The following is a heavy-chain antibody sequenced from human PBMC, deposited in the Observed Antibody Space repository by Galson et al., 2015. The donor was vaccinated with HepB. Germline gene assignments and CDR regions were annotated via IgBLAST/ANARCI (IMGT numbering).Heavy chain of an antibody. D-gene: IGHD3-22*01. CDR1: GFTFSSYW. CDR2: INSDGSST. J-gene: IGHJ3*02. V-gene: IGHV3-74*01. CDR3: ARGGYYRTDAFDI. Sequence: SLRLSCAASGFTFSSYWMHWVRQAPGKGLVWVSRINSDGSSTDYADSVKGRFTISRDNAKNTLYLQMNSLRAEDTAVYYCARGGYYRTDAFDIWGQGTMVTVSS.